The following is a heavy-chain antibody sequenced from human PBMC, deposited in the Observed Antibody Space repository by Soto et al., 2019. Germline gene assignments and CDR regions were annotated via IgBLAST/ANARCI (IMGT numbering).Heavy chain of an antibody. Sequence: GGSLRLSCTASRFTFGDYTMSWFRQAPGKGLEWVGFIRSKAYGGTAEYAASVEGRFTISRDDSKGIAYLQMKNLKTDDTAVYYCTRVDRGYQLPYPSRFDPWGQGTLVTVSS. CDR2: IRSKAYGGTA. CDR1: RFTFGDYT. D-gene: IGHD2-2*02. CDR3: TRVDRGYQLPYPSRFDP. J-gene: IGHJ5*02. V-gene: IGHV3-49*03.